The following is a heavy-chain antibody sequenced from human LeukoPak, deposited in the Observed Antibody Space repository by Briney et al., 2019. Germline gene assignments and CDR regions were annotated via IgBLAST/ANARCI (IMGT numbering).Heavy chain of an antibody. Sequence: PSETLSLTCAVYGGSFGDYYCSWIRQAPGKGLEWIGEINHSGSTNYNPSLKSRVTISVDTSKNQFSLKVSSVTAADTAVYYCAGGGYSYGYVFWGQGNLVTVSS. D-gene: IGHD5-18*01. CDR2: INHSGST. J-gene: IGHJ4*02. CDR1: GGSFGDYY. V-gene: IGHV4-34*01. CDR3: AGGGYSYGYVF.